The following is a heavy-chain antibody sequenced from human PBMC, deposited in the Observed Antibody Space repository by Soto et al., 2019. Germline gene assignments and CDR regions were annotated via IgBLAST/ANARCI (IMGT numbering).Heavy chain of an antibody. CDR1: GGSISSGDYY. J-gene: IGHJ5*02. Sequence: SETLSLTCTVSGGSISSGDYYWSWIRQPPGKGLEWIGYIYYSGSTYYNPSLKSRVTISVDTSKNQFYLKLSSVTAADTAVYYCARNKDCSSTSCYRWFDPWGQGTLVTVSS. CDR3: ARNKDCSSTSCYRWFDP. V-gene: IGHV4-30-4*01. D-gene: IGHD2-2*01. CDR2: IYYSGST.